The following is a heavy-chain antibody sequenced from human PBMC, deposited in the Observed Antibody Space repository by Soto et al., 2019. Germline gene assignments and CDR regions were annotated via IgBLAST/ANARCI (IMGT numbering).Heavy chain of an antibody. J-gene: IGHJ4*02. CDR3: VRARSGHRYADS. Sequence: EVQLLQSGGGLVQPGGSLRLSCAASGFTFSNYAMSWLRQPPGKGLEWVSAISGSGDRTYYTDSVKGRFTISRDNSKNTLYLQMSSLRAEDSAVYYCVRARSGHRYADSWGQGTLVTVSS. V-gene: IGHV3-23*01. D-gene: IGHD5-18*01. CDR1: GFTFSNYA. CDR2: ISGSGDRT.